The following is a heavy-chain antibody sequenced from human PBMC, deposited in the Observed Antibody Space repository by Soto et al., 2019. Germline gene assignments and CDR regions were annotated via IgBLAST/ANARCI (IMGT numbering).Heavy chain of an antibody. J-gene: IGHJ4*02. CDR2: IYYSGST. Sequence: PSETLSLTCTVSGGSISSGDYYWSWIRQPPGKGLEWIGYIYYSGSTYYNPSLKSRVTISVDTSKNQFSLKLSSVTAADTAVYYCARVQYYYDSSGPTGFDYWGQGTLVTVSS. CDR1: GGSISSGDYY. V-gene: IGHV4-30-4*01. CDR3: ARVQYYYDSSGPTGFDY. D-gene: IGHD3-22*01.